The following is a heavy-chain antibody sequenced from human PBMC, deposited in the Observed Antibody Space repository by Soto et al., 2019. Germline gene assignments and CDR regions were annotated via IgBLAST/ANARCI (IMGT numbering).Heavy chain of an antibody. CDR2: ISGSGGST. V-gene: IGHV3-23*01. CDR3: AKTRLRSNYYYGMDV. Sequence: WGSRRRSCAASVFTFSIDSMSWVRQAPGKGLEWFSAISGSGGSTYYADSVKGRFTISGDNSKNTLYLQMNSLRAEDTAVYYCAKTRLRSNYYYGMDVWGQGTTVTVSS. D-gene: IGHD4-17*01. CDR1: VFTFSIDS. J-gene: IGHJ6*02.